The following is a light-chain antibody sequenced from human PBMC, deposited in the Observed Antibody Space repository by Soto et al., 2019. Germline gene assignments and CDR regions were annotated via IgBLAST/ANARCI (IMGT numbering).Light chain of an antibody. J-gene: IGLJ2*01. CDR3: QTWGTGIVV. V-gene: IGLV4-69*01. Sequence: QLVLTQSPSASASLGASVKLTCTLSSGHNSYAIAWHQQQPEKGPRYLMTVNSDASHIKGDGIPDRFSGSSSGAERYLTIXXXXSXXXADYYCQTWGTGIVVFGGGTKLTVL. CDR1: SGHNSYA. CDR2: VNSDASH.